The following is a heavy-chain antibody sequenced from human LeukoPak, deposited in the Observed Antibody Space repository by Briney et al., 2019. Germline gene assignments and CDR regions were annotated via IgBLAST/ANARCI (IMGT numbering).Heavy chain of an antibody. D-gene: IGHD5-18*01. V-gene: IGHV3-21*01. Sequence: GGSLRLSCAASGFTFSSYSMNWVRQAPGKGLEWVSSISSSSSYIYYADSVKGRFIITRDNSNNTVYLQMNSLRAEDTAVYYCARDKWVTWGQGTLVTVSS. CDR1: GFTFSSYS. J-gene: IGHJ4*02. CDR2: ISSSSSYI. CDR3: ARDKWVT.